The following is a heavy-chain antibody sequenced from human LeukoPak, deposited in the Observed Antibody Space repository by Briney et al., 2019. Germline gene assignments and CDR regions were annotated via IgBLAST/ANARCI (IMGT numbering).Heavy chain of an antibody. CDR2: ISGSGGST. J-gene: IGHJ4*02. D-gene: IGHD6-19*01. Sequence: GGSLRLSCAASGFTFSNYAMNWVRQAPGKGLEWVSAISGSGGSTYYADSVKGRFTISRDNSKNMLYLQMNSLRAEDTAVYYCAKPSSGWYTWDYWGQGTLVTVSS. CDR1: GFTFSNYA. CDR3: AKPSSGWYTWDY. V-gene: IGHV3-23*01.